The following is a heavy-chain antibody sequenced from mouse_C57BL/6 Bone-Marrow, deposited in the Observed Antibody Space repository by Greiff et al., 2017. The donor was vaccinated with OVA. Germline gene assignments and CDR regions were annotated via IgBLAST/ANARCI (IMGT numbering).Heavy chain of an antibody. J-gene: IGHJ4*01. Sequence: EVMLVESGGGLVQPGGSLKLSCAASGFTFSDYYMYWVRQTPEKRLEWVAYISNGGGSTYYPDTVKGRFTISRDNAKNTLYLQMSRLKSEDTAMYYCARQSHYYAMDYWGQGTSVTVSS. CDR2: ISNGGGST. V-gene: IGHV5-12*01. CDR1: GFTFSDYY. CDR3: ARQSHYYAMDY.